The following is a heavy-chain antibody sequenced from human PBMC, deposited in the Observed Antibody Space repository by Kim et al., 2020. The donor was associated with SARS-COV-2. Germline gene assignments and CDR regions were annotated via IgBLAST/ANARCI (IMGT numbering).Heavy chain of an antibody. D-gene: IGHD3-3*01. CDR2: IYTSGST. Sequence: SETLSLTCTVSGGSISSYYWSWIRQPAGKGLEWIGRIYTSGSTNYNPSLKSRVTMSVDTSKNQFSLKLSSVTAADTAVYYCARTPRDFWSGPYYFDYWGQGTLVTVSS. V-gene: IGHV4-4*07. CDR3: ARTPRDFWSGPYYFDY. CDR1: GGSISSYY. J-gene: IGHJ4*02.